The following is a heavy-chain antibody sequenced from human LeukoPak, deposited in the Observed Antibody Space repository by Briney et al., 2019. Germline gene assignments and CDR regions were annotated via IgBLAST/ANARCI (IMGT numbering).Heavy chain of an antibody. D-gene: IGHD3-22*01. J-gene: IGHJ4*02. CDR1: GLTFSSYG. CDR3: ARGPYYYDISGSPRGDY. Sequence: PGGSLRLSCAASGLTFSSYGMSWVRQAPAKGLEWVSAMSGSGGSTYYADSVKGRFTISRDNSKNTLYLQMNNLRAEDTAVYYCARGPYYYDISGSPRGDYWGQGTLVTVSS. V-gene: IGHV3-23*01. CDR2: MSGSGGST.